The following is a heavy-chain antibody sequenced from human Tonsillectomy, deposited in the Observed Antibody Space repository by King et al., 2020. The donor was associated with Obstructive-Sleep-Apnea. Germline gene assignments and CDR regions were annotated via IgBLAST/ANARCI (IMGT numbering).Heavy chain of an antibody. J-gene: IGHJ4*01. D-gene: IGHD1-26*01. CDR1: GFTFGDYA. CDR3: TRGVIVGATPFDY. V-gene: IGHV3-49*03. CDR2: IRSKAYGGTT. Sequence: VQLVESGGGLVQPGRSLRLSCTASGFTFGDYAMSWFRQAPGKGLEWVGFIRSKAYGGTTEYAASVKGRFTISRDDSKSIAYLQMNSLKTEDTAVYYCTRGVIVGATPFDYWGHGTLVTVSS.